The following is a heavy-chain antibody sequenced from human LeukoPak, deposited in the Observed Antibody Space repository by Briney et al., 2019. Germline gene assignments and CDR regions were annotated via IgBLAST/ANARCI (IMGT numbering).Heavy chain of an antibody. Sequence: GRSLRLSCAASGFTFSSYAMHWVRQAPGKGLEWVAVISYDGSNKYYADSVKGRFTISRDNSKNTLYLQMNSLRAEDTAVYYCARDFQDLGYWGQGALVTVSS. CDR2: ISYDGSNK. J-gene: IGHJ4*02. CDR1: GFTFSSYA. CDR3: ARDFQDLGY. V-gene: IGHV3-30*04.